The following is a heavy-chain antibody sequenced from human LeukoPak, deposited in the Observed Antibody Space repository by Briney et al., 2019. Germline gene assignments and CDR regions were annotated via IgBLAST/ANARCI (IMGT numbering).Heavy chain of an antibody. CDR1: GFIFSSYG. J-gene: IGHJ4*02. D-gene: IGHD3-16*01. Sequence: SGGSLRLSCAASGFIFSSYGIHWFRQAPGKGLEWVAVIWYDGSNKYYADSVKGRFTISRDNSKNTLYLQMNSLRAEDMAVYYCAREGEAPLDYWGQGTLVTVSS. CDR2: IWYDGSNK. V-gene: IGHV3-33*01. CDR3: AREGEAPLDY.